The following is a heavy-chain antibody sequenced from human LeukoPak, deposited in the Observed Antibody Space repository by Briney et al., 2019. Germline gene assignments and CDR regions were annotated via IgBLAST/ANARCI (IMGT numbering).Heavy chain of an antibody. CDR1: GGSFSGYY. Sequence: SETLSLTCAVYGGSFSGYYWSWIRQPPGKGLEWIGEINHSGSTNYNPSLKSRVTISVDTSKNQFSLKLSSVTAADTAVYYCASGPPSDYGDYYYYYMDVWGKGTTVTISS. D-gene: IGHD4-17*01. CDR2: INHSGST. V-gene: IGHV4-34*01. J-gene: IGHJ6*03. CDR3: ASGPPSDYGDYYYYYMDV.